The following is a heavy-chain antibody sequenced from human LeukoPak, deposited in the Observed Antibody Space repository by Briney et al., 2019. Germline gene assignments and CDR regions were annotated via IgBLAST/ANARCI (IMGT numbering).Heavy chain of an antibody. CDR1: GFTFSSYS. D-gene: IGHD3-22*01. CDR2: ISSSSSYI. J-gene: IGHJ4*02. CDR3: ARVGRSSRYYYVPYFDY. V-gene: IGHV3-21*01. Sequence: GGSLRLSCAASGFTFSSYSMNWVRQAPGKGLEWVSSISSSSSYIYYADSVKGRFTISRDNAKNSLYLQMNSLRAEDTAVYYCARVGRSSRYYYVPYFDYWGQGTLVTVSS.